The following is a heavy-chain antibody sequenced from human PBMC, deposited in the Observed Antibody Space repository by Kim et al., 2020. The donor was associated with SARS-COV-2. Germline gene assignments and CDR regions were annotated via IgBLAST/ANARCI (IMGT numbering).Heavy chain of an antibody. CDR3: ASALGH. D-gene: IGHD3-16*02. Sequence: TSGRTNYNPSLQRRVTMSVDMSKNQFSLKLSSVTAADTAVYYCASALGHWGQGTLVTVSS. J-gene: IGHJ4*02. V-gene: IGHV4-4*07. CDR2: TSGRT.